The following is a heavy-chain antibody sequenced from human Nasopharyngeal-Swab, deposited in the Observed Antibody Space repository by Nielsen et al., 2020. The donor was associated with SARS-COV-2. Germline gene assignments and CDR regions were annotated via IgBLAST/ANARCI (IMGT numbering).Heavy chain of an antibody. CDR1: GFTFSSYW. Sequence: GESLKISCAASGFTFSSYWMSWVRQAPGKGLEWVANIKQDGSEKYYVDSVKGRFTISRDNAKNSLYLQMNSLRAEDTAVYYCAGDVNGSPLGYWGQGTLVTVSS. CDR2: IKQDGSEK. J-gene: IGHJ4*02. D-gene: IGHD2-15*01. V-gene: IGHV3-7*01. CDR3: AGDVNGSPLGY.